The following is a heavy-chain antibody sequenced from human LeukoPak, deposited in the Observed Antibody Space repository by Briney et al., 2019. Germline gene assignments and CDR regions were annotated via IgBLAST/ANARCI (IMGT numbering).Heavy chain of an antibody. CDR3: ARITMVRGVIITSPYFDY. CDR2: ISAYNGNT. Sequence: ASVTVSCKASGYTFTSYGISWVRQAPGQGLEWMGWISAYNGNTNYAQKLQGRVTMTTDTSTSTAYMELRSLRSDDTAVYYCARITMVRGVIITSPYFDYWGQGTLVTVSS. J-gene: IGHJ4*02. CDR1: GYTFTSYG. V-gene: IGHV1-18*01. D-gene: IGHD3-10*01.